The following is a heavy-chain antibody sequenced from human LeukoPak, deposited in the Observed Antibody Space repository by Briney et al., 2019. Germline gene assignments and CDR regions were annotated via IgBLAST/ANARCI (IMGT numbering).Heavy chain of an antibody. CDR1: GGTFSSYA. CDR3: ARDQGPEYSSSWYDY. CDR2: IIPIFGIA. Sequence: SVKVSCKASGGTFSSYAISWVRQAPGQGLEWRGRIIPIFGIANYAQKFQGRVTITADKSTSTAYMELSSLRSEDTAVYYCARDQGPEYSSSWYDYWGQGTLVTVSS. D-gene: IGHD6-13*01. J-gene: IGHJ4*02. V-gene: IGHV1-69*04.